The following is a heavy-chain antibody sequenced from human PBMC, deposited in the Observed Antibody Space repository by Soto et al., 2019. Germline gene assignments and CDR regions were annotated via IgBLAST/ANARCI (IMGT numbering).Heavy chain of an antibody. D-gene: IGHD3-10*02. J-gene: IGHJ4*02. CDR1: GYSLTSYY. CDR2: TNPSDGST. V-gene: IGHV1-46*01. Sequence: ASVKVSCKASGYSLTSYYMHWVRQAPGQGLEWMGITNPSDGSTNYAQKFQGRVTMTSDTSTSPVYMEMSSLRSEDTAMYYCARSYVPSRPIDFWGQGTLVTVSS. CDR3: ARSYVPSRPIDF.